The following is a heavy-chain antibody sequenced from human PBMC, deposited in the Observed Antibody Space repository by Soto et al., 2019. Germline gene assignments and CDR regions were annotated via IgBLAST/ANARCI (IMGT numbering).Heavy chain of an antibody. J-gene: IGHJ4*02. Sequence: QVQLVQSGAEVKKPGASVKVSCKASGYTFTSYAMHWVRQAPGQRLEWMGWINAGNGNTKYSQKFQGRVTITRDTSASTGYMELSSLRSEDTAVYYCERDFPYYYDSSGYPDYWGQGTLVTVS. D-gene: IGHD3-22*01. CDR1: GYTFTSYA. V-gene: IGHV1-3*01. CDR3: ERDFPYYYDSSGYPDY. CDR2: INAGNGNT.